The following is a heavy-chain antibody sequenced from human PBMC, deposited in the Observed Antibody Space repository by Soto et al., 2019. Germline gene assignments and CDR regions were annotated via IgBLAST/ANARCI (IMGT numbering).Heavy chain of an antibody. CDR2: IYYSGST. D-gene: IGHD2-2*01. CDR1: GGSISSSSYY. CDR3: ARRIEDIVVVPAAMRRLFGYYMDV. Sequence: SETLSLTCTASGGSISSSSYYWGWIRQPPGKGLEWIGSIYYSGSTYYNPSLKSRVTISADTSKNQFSLKLSSVTAADTAVYYCARRIEDIVVVPAAMRRLFGYYMDVWGKGTTVTVSS. J-gene: IGHJ6*03. V-gene: IGHV4-39*01.